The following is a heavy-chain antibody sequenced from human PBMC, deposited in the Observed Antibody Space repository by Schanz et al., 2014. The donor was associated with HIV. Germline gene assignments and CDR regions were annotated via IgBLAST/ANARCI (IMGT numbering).Heavy chain of an antibody. CDR1: GFTFDDFA. D-gene: IGHD6-6*01. CDR2: ISWNSGII. CDR3: ARDRVSGSSSSSWFDP. V-gene: IGHV3-9*01. J-gene: IGHJ5*02. Sequence: DVQILESGGGLVQPGGSRRLSCAASGFTFDDFAMHWVRQAPGKGLEWVSSISWNSGIIGYADSVKGRFSISRDNAKNSLYLQIISLTAEDTAMYYCARDRVSGSSSSSWFDPWGQGTLVTVSS.